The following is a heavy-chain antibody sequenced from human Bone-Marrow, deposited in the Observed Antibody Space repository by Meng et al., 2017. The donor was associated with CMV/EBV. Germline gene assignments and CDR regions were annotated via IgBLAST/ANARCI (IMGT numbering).Heavy chain of an antibody. V-gene: IGHV4-34*01. J-gene: IGHJ3*02. Sequence: SETLSLTCAVYGGSFSGYYWSWIRQPPGKGLEWIGSIYYSGSTYYNPSLKSRVTISVDTSKNQFSLKLSSVTAADTAVYYCATSYGYNSPDAFDIWGQGTMVTVSS. CDR2: IYYSGST. CDR1: GGSFSGYY. D-gene: IGHD5-24*01. CDR3: ATSYGYNSPDAFDI.